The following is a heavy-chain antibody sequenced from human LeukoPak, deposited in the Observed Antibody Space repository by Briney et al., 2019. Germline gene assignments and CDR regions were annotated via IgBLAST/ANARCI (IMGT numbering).Heavy chain of an antibody. V-gene: IGHV1-18*01. Sequence: ASVKVSCKASGYTFSSYGIGWVRQAPGQGLEWMGWISAYNGNTNYAQKLQGRVTMTTDTSTNTAYMELRSLRSDDTAVYYCARDLPQITIFGVVISYYFDYWGQGTLVTVSS. CDR1: GYTFSSYG. D-gene: IGHD3-3*01. CDR3: ARDLPQITIFGVVISYYFDY. CDR2: ISAYNGNT. J-gene: IGHJ4*02.